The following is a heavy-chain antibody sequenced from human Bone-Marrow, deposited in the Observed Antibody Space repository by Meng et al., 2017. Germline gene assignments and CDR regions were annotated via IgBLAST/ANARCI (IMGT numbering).Heavy chain of an antibody. V-gene: IGHV4-59*01. CDR2: IYSSGST. CDR3: ARALVDDTSGYYLNY. CDR1: GVSISTYY. J-gene: IGHJ4*02. Sequence: SETLSLTCTVSGVSISTYYWSWIRQPPGKGLEWIGFIYSSGSTNYNSSLRSRVTISVDTSKNQFSLNLTSVTAADTAVYFCARALVDDTSGYYLNYWGQGILVTVSS. D-gene: IGHD3-22*01.